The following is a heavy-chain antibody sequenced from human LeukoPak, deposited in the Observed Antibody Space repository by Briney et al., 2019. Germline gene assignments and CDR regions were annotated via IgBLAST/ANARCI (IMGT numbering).Heavy chain of an antibody. J-gene: IGHJ4*02. CDR1: GDSISSSTYY. V-gene: IGHV4-39*07. CDR3: ARSGSSGWYDYFDY. CDR2: INHSGST. Sequence: SETLSLTCTVSGDSISSSTYYWGWIRQPPGKGLEWIGEINHSGSTNYNPSLKSRVTISVDTSKNQFSLKLSSVTAADTAVYYCARSGSSGWYDYFDYWGQGTLVTVSS. D-gene: IGHD6-19*01.